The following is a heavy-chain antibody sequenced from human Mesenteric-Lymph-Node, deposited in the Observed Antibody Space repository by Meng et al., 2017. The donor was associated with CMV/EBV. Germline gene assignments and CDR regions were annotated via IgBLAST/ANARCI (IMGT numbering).Heavy chain of an antibody. D-gene: IGHD3-22*01. CDR1: GFMFSSYA. Sequence: GESLKISCAASGFMFSSYAMHWGRQAPGKGPEWVALISYDGNNKDYADSVKGRFTISRDNSKNTLYVQMNSLRAEDTAIYYCARDLDSSGYYYEYWGQGTLVTVSS. J-gene: IGHJ4*02. CDR2: ISYDGNNK. V-gene: IGHV3-30-3*01. CDR3: ARDLDSSGYYYEY.